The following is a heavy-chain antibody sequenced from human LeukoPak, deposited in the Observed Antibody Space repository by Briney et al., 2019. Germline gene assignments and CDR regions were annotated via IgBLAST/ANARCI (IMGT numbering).Heavy chain of an antibody. CDR1: GGSFSGYY. V-gene: IGHV4-34*01. CDR3: ARRVGLVLFSNWFDP. D-gene: IGHD3/OR15-3a*01. Sequence: PSETLSLTCAVYGGSFSGYYWSWLRHPPGKGLEWLGEINHSGSTNYNPSLKGRVTISVDTSKNQFSLKLSSVTAADTAVYYCARRVGLVLFSNWFDPWGQGTLVTVSS. CDR2: INHSGST. J-gene: IGHJ5*02.